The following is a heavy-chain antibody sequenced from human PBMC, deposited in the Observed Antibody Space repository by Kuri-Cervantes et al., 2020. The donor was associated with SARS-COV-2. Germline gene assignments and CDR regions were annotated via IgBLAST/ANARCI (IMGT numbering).Heavy chain of an antibody. D-gene: IGHD4-23*01. J-gene: IGHJ4*02. Sequence: QTLSLTCTVSGGSISSGDYYWSWIRQPPGKGLEWIGYIYYSGSTYYNPSLKSRVTISVDTSKNQFSLKLSFVTAADTAVYYCARGRGLRWPHSFDYWGQGTLVTVSS. CDR1: GGSISSGDYY. CDR2: IYYSGST. V-gene: IGHV4-30-4*08. CDR3: ARGRGLRWPHSFDY.